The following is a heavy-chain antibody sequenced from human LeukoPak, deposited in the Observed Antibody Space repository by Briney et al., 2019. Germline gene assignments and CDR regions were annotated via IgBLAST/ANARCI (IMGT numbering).Heavy chain of an antibody. V-gene: IGHV3-30*03. J-gene: IGHJ4*02. CDR1: GFTFSSYG. CDR3: AVPQWELLI. D-gene: IGHD1-26*01. Sequence: GGSLRLSCAASGFTFSSYGMHWVRQAPGRGLEWVAVISYDGSNKYYADSVKGRFTISRDNSKNTLYLQMNSLRDEDTAVYYCAVPQWELLIWGQGTLVTVSS. CDR2: ISYDGSNK.